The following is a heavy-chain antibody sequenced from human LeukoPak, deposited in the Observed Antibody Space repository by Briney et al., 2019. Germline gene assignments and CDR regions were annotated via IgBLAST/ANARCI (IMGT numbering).Heavy chain of an antibody. Sequence: ASVKVSCKASGYPFTGYYMHWVTRAPGRGLGWMGWINPKSGGTNYAQTFQGRVTMTRDTSIRTAYMELSRLRYDATAVCLCAIGGYSSGWYFAYYYYYIDVWGKGSKVTISS. CDR1: GYPFTGYY. CDR3: AIGGYSSGWYFAYYYYYIDV. V-gene: IGHV1-2*02. D-gene: IGHD6-19*01. J-gene: IGHJ6*03. CDR2: INPKSGGT.